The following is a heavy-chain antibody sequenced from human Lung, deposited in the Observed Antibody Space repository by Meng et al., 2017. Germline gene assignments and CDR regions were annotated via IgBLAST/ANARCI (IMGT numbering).Heavy chain of an antibody. CDR1: GGSFSDYY. CDR3: ARGPTTMAHDFDY. Sequence: QGQLQQWGAGLLKPSATLSLTCVVSGGSFSDYYWSWIRQPPGKGLEWIGEINHSGSTNYNPSLESRATIPVDTSQNNLSLKLSSVTAADSAVYYCARGPTTMAHDFDYWGQGTLVTVSS. V-gene: IGHV4-34*01. D-gene: IGHD4-11*01. J-gene: IGHJ4*02. CDR2: INHSGST.